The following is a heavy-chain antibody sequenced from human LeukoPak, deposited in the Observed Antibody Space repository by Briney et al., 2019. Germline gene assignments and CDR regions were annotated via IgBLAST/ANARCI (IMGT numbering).Heavy chain of an antibody. CDR3: VRGRSGRSEGDY. J-gene: IGHJ4*02. CDR2: INKDGSEK. CDR1: GFIFSSHW. V-gene: IGHV3-7*01. D-gene: IGHD6-19*01. Sequence: PGGSLRLSCAASGFIFSSHWMSWVRQAPGKGLEWVANINKDGSEKYYVDSVKGRFTISRDNAKNSLYLQMNSLRAENTAVYYCVRGRSGRSEGDYWGQGTLVTVSS.